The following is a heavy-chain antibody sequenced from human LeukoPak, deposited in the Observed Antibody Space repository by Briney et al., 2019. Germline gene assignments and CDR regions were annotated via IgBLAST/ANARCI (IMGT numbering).Heavy chain of an antibody. CDR2: IYYSGST. Sequence: SETLSFTRTVSGGSISSSSYYWGWIRQPPGKGLEWIGSIYYSGSTYYNPSLKSRVTISVDTSKNQFSLQLTSVSPEDTAVYYCARDFPGGRSWYYYFDYWGQGTLVTVSS. J-gene: IGHJ4*02. CDR1: GGSISSSSYY. D-gene: IGHD6-13*01. V-gene: IGHV4-39*02. CDR3: ARDFPGGRSWYYYFDY.